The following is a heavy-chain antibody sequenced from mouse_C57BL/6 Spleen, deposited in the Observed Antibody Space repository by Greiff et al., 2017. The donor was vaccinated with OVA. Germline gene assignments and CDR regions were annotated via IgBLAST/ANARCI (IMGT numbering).Heavy chain of an antibody. CDR2: INPSNGGT. CDR1: GYTFTSYW. V-gene: IGHV1-53*01. CDR3: ARSGNYYGSSYGY. J-gene: IGHJ2*01. Sequence: VQLQQPGPELVKPGASVKLSCKASGYTFTSYWMHWVKQRPGQGLEWIGNINPSNGGTNYNEKFKSKATLTVDKSSSTAYMQLSSLTSEDSAVYYCARSGNYYGSSYGYWGQGTTLTVSS. D-gene: IGHD1-1*01.